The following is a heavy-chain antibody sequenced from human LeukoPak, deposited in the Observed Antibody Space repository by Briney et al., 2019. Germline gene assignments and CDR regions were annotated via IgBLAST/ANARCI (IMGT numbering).Heavy chain of an antibody. CDR2: INPSGGST. Sequence: ASVKVSCKASGYTFTSYYMHWVRQAPGQGLEWMGIINPSGGSTSYAQKFQGRVTMTRDTSTSTVYMELSSLRSEDTAVYYCARAPWHDYYDSSGYYYAPYYFDYWGQGTLVTVSS. D-gene: IGHD3-22*01. V-gene: IGHV1-46*01. J-gene: IGHJ4*02. CDR1: GYTFTSYY. CDR3: ARAPWHDYYDSSGYYYAPYYFDY.